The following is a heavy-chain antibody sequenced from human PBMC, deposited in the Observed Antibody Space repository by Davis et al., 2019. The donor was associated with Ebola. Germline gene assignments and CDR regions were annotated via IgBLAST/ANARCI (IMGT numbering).Heavy chain of an antibody. CDR1: GFTVSSNY. Sequence: GESLKISCAASGFTVSSNYMSWVRQAPGKGLEWVAVISYDGSNKYYADSVKGRFTISRDNSKNTLYLQMNSLRAEDTAVYYCAKDEQLGNWGQGTLVTVSS. J-gene: IGHJ4*02. D-gene: IGHD6-13*01. CDR2: ISYDGSNK. V-gene: IGHV3-30*18. CDR3: AKDEQLGN.